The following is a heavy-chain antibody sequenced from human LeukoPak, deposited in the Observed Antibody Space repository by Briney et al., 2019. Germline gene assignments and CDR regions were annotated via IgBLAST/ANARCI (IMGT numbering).Heavy chain of an antibody. CDR1: GFTFSSYA. CDR3: ASYYYDSSGYYSGLVY. Sequence: GGSLRLSCAASGFTFSSYAMNWVRKAPGKGLEWVSFIIGSGGGTSYADSVKGRFTISRDNSKNTLYLQMNSLRAEDTAVYYCASYYYDSSGYYSGLVYWGQGTLVTVSS. V-gene: IGHV3-23*01. CDR2: IIGSGGGT. D-gene: IGHD3-22*01. J-gene: IGHJ4*02.